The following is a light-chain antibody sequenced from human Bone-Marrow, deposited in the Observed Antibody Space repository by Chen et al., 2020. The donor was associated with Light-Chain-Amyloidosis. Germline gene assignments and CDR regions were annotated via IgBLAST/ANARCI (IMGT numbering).Light chain of an antibody. J-gene: IGKJ5*01. V-gene: IGKV3-11*01. CDR3: QQRSSWPSIT. CDR1: QGIGTY. Sequence: LLTQSPATLSLSPGERASLFCTASQGIGTYLAWYRQQPGQAPRLLIYDASNRATDIPARVTAWGSGKDFTLTITNLEPEDFAVYYCQQRSSWPSITFGQGTRLEIK. CDR2: DAS.